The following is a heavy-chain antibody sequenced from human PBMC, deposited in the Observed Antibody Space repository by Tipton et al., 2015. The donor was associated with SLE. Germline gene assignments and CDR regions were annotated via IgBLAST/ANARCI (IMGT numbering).Heavy chain of an antibody. J-gene: IGHJ4*02. V-gene: IGHV4-59*01. CDR3: ARDTYYAFDY. CDR1: GGPTSSYY. CDR2: VYYNGRT. Sequence: LRLSCTVSGGPTSSYYWSWIRQPPGKGLEWIGYVYYNGRTNYNPSLQSRVTISIDTSKNQFSLRMTSVTAADTAIYYCARDTYYAFDYWGQGSLVTVPS. D-gene: IGHD3-10*01.